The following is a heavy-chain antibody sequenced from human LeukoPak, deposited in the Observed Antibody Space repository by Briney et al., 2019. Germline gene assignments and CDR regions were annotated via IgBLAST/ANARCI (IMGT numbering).Heavy chain of an antibody. J-gene: IGHJ4*02. D-gene: IGHD2-2*01. V-gene: IGHV4-30-2*01. CDR3: ARVGCSSTSCLDY. Sequence: SQALSLTCTVSGGSISSGGYYWSWIRRPPGKGLEWIGYIYHSGSTYYNPSLKSRVTISVDRSKNQFSLKLSSVTAADTAVYYCARVGCSSTSCLDYWGQGTLVTVSS. CDR2: IYHSGST. CDR1: GGSISSGGYY.